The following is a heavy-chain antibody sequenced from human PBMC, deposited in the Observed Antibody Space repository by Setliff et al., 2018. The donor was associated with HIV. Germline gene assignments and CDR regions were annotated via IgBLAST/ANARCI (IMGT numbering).Heavy chain of an antibody. CDR3: ARGSGSYSMLAFDI. Sequence: LSLTCTVSGGSISSGGYYWSWIRQHPGKGLERIGYIYYSGSTYYNPSLKSRVTISVDTSKNQFSLKLSSVTAADTAVYYCARGSGSYSMLAFDIWGQGTMVTVSS. CDR2: IYYSGST. J-gene: IGHJ3*02. V-gene: IGHV4-31*03. CDR1: GGSISSGGYY. D-gene: IGHD1-26*01.